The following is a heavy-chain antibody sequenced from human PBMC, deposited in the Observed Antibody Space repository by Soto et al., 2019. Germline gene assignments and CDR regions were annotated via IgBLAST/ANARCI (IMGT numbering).Heavy chain of an antibody. CDR1: GIMSSGYG. CDR3: ATMKRARLDS. CDR2: INPTLDST. J-gene: IGHJ4*02. D-gene: IGHD6-25*01. Sequence: QEQVVQSGPAMKEPGSSVKVSCRASGIMSSGYGFSWVRQAPGQGLEWVGRINPTLDSTQYAQNLQGRVSITVHKSTDTAYLEVTSLRLEDTAILFCATMKRARLDSWGRGTVVTVAS. V-gene: IGHV1-69*09.